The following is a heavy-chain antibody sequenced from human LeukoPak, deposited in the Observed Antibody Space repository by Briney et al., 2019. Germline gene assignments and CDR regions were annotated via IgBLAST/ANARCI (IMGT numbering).Heavy chain of an antibody. CDR1: GDSISSNNYY. V-gene: IGHV4-39*01. D-gene: IGHD6-19*01. J-gene: IGHJ6*03. CDR2: IYYTGAT. Sequence: SETLSLTCTVSGDSISSNNYYWGWIRQPPGKGLEWIVSIYYTGATYYNPSLKSRVTISVDTSRNQFSLKLSSVTAADTAGYYCARHKSVAAPGFYMDVWGKGTTVTVSS. CDR3: ARHKSVAAPGFYMDV.